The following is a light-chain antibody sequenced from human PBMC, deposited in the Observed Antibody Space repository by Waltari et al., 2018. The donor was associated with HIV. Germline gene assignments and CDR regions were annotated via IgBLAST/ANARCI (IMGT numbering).Light chain of an antibody. CDR3: QQYDNVSRT. V-gene: IGKV1-33*01. J-gene: IGKJ1*01. Sequence: DIQMTQSPSSLSASVGHRVTITCQASQDISKHLNWYQQKPGTAPKLLIYDASNLETGGPSRFSGSGSGTDCTFTISSLQPEDIATYYCQQYDNVSRTFGQGTKVQIK. CDR1: QDISKH. CDR2: DAS.